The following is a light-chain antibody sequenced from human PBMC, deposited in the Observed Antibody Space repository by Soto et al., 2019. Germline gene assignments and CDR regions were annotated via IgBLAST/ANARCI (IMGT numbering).Light chain of an antibody. V-gene: IGKV3-20*01. J-gene: IGKJ2*01. Sequence: EIVLTQSPGTLSLSPGERATLSCRARQSVSGSHLAWYQQKPGQAPRLLIYGASSRATGIPDRFSGSGSGTDFTLTISRLEPEDFAVYFCHQYGSSSYTFGQGTKLEIK. CDR3: HQYGSSSYT. CDR1: QSVSGSH. CDR2: GAS.